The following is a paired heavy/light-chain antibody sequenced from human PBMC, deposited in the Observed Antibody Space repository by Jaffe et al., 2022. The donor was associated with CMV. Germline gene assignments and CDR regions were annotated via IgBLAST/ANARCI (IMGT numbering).Heavy chain of an antibody. D-gene: IGHD4-17*01. J-gene: IGHJ4*02. Sequence: EVQLVESGGGLVQPGGSLRLSCVTSGFTFTNHWMHWVRQAPGKGLVWVSRIKSDGSTITYADSVKGRFTSSRDNAKNRLYLQMNSLRVEDTALYFCAREQYGDYGLDYWGQGTLVTVSS. CDR1: GFTFTNHW. CDR2: IKSDGSTI. V-gene: IGHV3-74*01. CDR3: AREQYGDYGLDY.
Light chain of an antibody. CDR3: HQYGGSPGNT. CDR2: GAS. J-gene: IGKJ2*01. Sequence: EIVLTQSPGTLSLSPGEGATLSCRASQSVSSSYLAWYQQKPGQAPRLLIYGASSRASGIPDRFSGSGSGTDFTLTITRLEPEDFAVYFCHQYGGSPGNTFGQGTKLEIK. V-gene: IGKV3-20*01. CDR1: QSVSSSY.